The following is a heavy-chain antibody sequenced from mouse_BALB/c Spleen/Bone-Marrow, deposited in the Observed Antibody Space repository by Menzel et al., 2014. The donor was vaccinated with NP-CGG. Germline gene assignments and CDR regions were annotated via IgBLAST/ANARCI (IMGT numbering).Heavy chain of an antibody. CDR2: MYPGNRDT. CDR1: GSTFTPSW. Sequence: YGAFLVKPRASMMLSCQPTGSTFTPSWTHWVNTRTGPGMEWFGSMYPGNRDTNYNQKFKCNAKLTAVTSTSSAYMELSSLTNEDSAVYYGTRGPDPEGWGA. CDR3: TRGPDPEG. V-gene: IGHV1-5*01. J-gene: IGHJ1*01.